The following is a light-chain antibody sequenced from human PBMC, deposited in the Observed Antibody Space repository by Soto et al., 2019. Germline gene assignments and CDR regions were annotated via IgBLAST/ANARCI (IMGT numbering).Light chain of an antibody. V-gene: IGLV2-14*01. CDR1: SSAVGGYNY. Sequence: SSPNPPAPLSGSPGQALTISFTGTSSAVGGYNYVSWYQQHPGKAPKLMIYDVSNRPSGVSNRFSGSKSGNTASLTISGLQAEDEADYYCSSYTSSSTYVFGTGTKVTVL. J-gene: IGLJ1*01. CDR2: DVS. CDR3: SSYTSSSTYV.